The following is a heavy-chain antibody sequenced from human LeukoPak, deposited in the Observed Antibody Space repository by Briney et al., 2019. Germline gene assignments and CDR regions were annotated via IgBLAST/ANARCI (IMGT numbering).Heavy chain of an antibody. J-gene: IGHJ3*01. CDR1: GYTSTQYY. CDR3: ARVPISSDWYAATR. D-gene: IGHD6-19*01. Sequence: ASVTVSCKGSGYTSTQYYKHWVRQAPGQGLEWMGWINTNNGGTDGAQKFQGRVTMTRDTSINTAYMELNTVTSDDTAVYFCARVPISSDWYAATRWGQGTMVTVSS. CDR2: INTNNGGT. V-gene: IGHV1-2*02.